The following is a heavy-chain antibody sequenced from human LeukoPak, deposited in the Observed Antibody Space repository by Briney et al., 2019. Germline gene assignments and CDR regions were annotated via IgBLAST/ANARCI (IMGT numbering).Heavy chain of an antibody. J-gene: IGHJ2*01. D-gene: IGHD2-8*02. CDR1: GFTFGDYA. CDR3: TRDTGALRPNWYFDL. Sequence: GRSLRLSCTASGFTFGDYAMSWFRQAPGKGLEWVGFIRSKAYGGTTEYAASVKGRFTISRDDSKSIAYLQMNSLKTEDTAVYYCTRDTGALRPNWYFDLWGRGTLVTVSS. CDR2: IRSKAYGGTT. V-gene: IGHV3-49*03.